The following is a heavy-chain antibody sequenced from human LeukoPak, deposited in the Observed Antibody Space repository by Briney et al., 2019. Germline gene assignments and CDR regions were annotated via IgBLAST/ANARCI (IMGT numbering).Heavy chain of an antibody. V-gene: IGHV3-33*08. CDR2: IWYDGSNK. J-gene: IGHJ4*02. D-gene: IGHD3-22*01. Sequence: GGSLRLSCAASGFTFSSYWMSWVRQAPGKGLEWVAVIWYDGSNKYYADSVKGRFTISRDNSKNTLYLQMNSLRAEDTAVYYCARDYYDSSFDYWGQGTLVTVSS. CDR3: ARDYYDSSFDY. CDR1: GFTFSSYW.